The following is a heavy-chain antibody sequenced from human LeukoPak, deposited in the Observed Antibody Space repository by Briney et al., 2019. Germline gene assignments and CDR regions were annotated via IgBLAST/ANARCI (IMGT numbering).Heavy chain of an antibody. J-gene: IGHJ4*02. CDR3: ARGVGYCSGGSCYSGGNFDY. CDR1: GGSISSGGYY. D-gene: IGHD2-15*01. Sequence: SQTLSLTCTVSGGSISSGGYYWSWIRQHPGKGLEWIGYIYYSGSTYYNPSLKGRVTISVDTSKNQFSLKLSSVTAADTAVYYCARGVGYCSGGSCYSGGNFDYWGQGTLVTVSS. CDR2: IYYSGST. V-gene: IGHV4-31*03.